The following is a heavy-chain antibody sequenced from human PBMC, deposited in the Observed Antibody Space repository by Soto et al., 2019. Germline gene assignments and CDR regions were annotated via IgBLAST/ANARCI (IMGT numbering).Heavy chain of an antibody. CDR3: ASIVVVVAARGWFDP. J-gene: IGHJ5*02. Sequence: SETLSLTCAVYSGSFSGYYWSWIRQPPGKGLEWIGEINHSGSTNYNPSLKSRVTISVDTSKNQFSLKLSSVTAADTAVYYCASIVVVVAARGWFDPWGQGTLVTVSS. V-gene: IGHV4-34*01. CDR2: INHSGST. CDR1: SGSFSGYY. D-gene: IGHD2-15*01.